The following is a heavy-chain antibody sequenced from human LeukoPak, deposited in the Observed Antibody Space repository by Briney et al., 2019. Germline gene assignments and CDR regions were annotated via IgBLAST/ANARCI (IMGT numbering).Heavy chain of an antibody. CDR3: ARSIAAADVFDI. Sequence: SETLSLTCTVSGYSISSGYYWGWIRQPPGKGLEWIGSIYHSGSTYYNPSLKSRVTISVDTSKNQFSLKLRSVTAADTAVYYCARSIAAADVFDIWGQGTMVTVSS. J-gene: IGHJ3*02. V-gene: IGHV4-38-2*02. D-gene: IGHD6-13*01. CDR2: IYHSGST. CDR1: GYSISSGYY.